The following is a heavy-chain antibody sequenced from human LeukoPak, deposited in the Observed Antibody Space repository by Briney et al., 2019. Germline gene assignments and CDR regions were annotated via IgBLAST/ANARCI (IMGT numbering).Heavy chain of an antibody. J-gene: IGHJ4*02. V-gene: IGHV4-59*01. D-gene: IGHD2-2*01. Sequence: TSETLSLTCTVTGGSISSYYWSWIRQPPGKGLEWIGYIYYSGSTNYNPSLKSRVTISVDTSKNQFSLKLSSVTAADTALYYCAKGEWASTSCPYDYWGQGTLVTVSS. CDR3: AKGEWASTSCPYDY. CDR2: IYYSGST. CDR1: GGSISSYY.